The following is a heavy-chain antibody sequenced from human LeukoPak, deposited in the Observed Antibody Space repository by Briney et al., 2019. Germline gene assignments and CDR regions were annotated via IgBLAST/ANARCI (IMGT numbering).Heavy chain of an antibody. J-gene: IGHJ4*02. V-gene: IGHV3-48*01. CDR2: ITSSSTTI. D-gene: IGHD6-19*01. CDR3: ARRHGGWCFDY. CDR1: GFTFSSYS. Sequence: PGGSLRLSCAASGFTFSSYSMSWVRQAPGKGLEWVSYITSSSTTIYYADSVKGRFTISRDNAKNSLYLQMNSLRAEDTAVYYCARRHGGWCFDYWGQGTLVTVSS.